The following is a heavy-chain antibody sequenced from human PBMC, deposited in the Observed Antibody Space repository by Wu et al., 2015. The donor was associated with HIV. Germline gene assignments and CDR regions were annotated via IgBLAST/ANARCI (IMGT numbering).Heavy chain of an antibody. V-gene: IGHV1-18*01. CDR1: GYTFTSYG. CDR2: ISTYNGKT. J-gene: IGHJ5*02. D-gene: IGHD3-16*01. CDR3: ARDWGGXSFRFDP. Sequence: QVQLMQSGAEMKKPGASVKVSCKASGYTFTSYGISWVRQAPGQGLEWMGWISTYNGKTNYAQKLQGRVTMTTDTSTSTVYMELRSLRSDDTAVYYCARDWGGXSFRFDPWGQGTLVTGLL.